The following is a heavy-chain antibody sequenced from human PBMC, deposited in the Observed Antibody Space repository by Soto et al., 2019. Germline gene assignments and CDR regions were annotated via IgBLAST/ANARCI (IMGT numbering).Heavy chain of an antibody. D-gene: IGHD4-4*01. CDR1: GFTFNAYA. J-gene: IGHJ4*02. Sequence: EVQLLESGGGLVQPGGSLRLSCAASGFTFNAYAMTWVRQAPGKGLERVSAIGGSGGNRYYADSVRGRFTISRDNSKDTVDLQMNSLRIEDKAVYYCARVDSDYINSVDSWGEGILFSVAS. V-gene: IGHV3-23*01. CDR2: IGGSGGNR. CDR3: ARVDSDYINSVDS.